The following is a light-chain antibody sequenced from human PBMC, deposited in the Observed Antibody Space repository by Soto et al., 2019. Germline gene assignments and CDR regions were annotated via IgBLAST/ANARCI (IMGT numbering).Light chain of an antibody. Sequence: DIQMTQSPSSLSASVGDRVTITCRASQTISSYLNWYQQKPGKAPKLLIYAASSLQSGVPSRFSGSGSGTEFTLTISSLQPEDIASYYCQQSYSTPLFGGGTKVEIK. CDR2: AAS. CDR3: QQSYSTPL. V-gene: IGKV1-39*01. CDR1: QTISSY. J-gene: IGKJ4*01.